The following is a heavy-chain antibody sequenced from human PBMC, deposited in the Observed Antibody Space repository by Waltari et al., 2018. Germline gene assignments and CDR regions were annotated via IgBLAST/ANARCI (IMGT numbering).Heavy chain of an antibody. J-gene: IGHJ3*02. CDR2: IYSGGSST. D-gene: IGHD3-22*01. Sequence: EVQLLESGGGLVQPGGSLRLSCAASGFTFSSYAMSWARQAPGKGLEWVSVIYSGGSSTYYADSVKGRFTISRDNSKNTLYLQMNSLRAEDTAVYYCAKLGYYYDSSGYPDAFDIWGQGTMVTVSS. V-gene: IGHV3-23*03. CDR3: AKLGYYYDSSGYPDAFDI. CDR1: GFTFSSYA.